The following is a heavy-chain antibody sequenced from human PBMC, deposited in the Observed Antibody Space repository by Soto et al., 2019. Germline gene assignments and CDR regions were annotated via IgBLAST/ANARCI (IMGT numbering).Heavy chain of an antibody. J-gene: IGHJ4*02. D-gene: IGHD1-26*01. CDR2: IKSKTDGGTT. CDR1: GFTFSHAW. V-gene: IGHV3-15*01. CDR3: TAGVGSSDHDY. Sequence: EVQLVESGGGLVKPGESLRLSCAASGFTFSHAWMSWVRQAPGKGLEWVGRIKSKTDGGTTDYAAPVKGRFTISTDDSKTTVYLQMNSLKTEDTALYYCTAGVGSSDHDYWGQGTLVTVSS.